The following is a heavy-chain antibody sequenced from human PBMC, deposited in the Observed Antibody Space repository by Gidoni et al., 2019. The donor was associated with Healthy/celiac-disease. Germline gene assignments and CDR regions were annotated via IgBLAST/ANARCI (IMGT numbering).Heavy chain of an antibody. V-gene: IGHV2-26*01. CDR3: ARTILYYDFWSGYYTTAYYFDY. Sequence: QVTLKESGPVLVKPTETLTLTCTVSGFSLSNARMGVSWIRQPPGKALEWLAHIFSNDEKSYSTSLKSRLTISKDTSKSQVVLTMTNMDPVDTATYYCARTILYYDFWSGYYTTAYYFDYWGQGTLVTVSS. CDR1: GFSLSNARMG. D-gene: IGHD3-3*01. CDR2: IFSNDEK. J-gene: IGHJ4*02.